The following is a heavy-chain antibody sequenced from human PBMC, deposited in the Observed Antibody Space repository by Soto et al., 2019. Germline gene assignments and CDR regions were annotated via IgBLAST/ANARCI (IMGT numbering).Heavy chain of an antibody. CDR2: INHSGGT. D-gene: IGHD3-16*02. J-gene: IGHJ6*02. Sequence: SETLSLTGAVYGGSFSGYYWSWIRQTPGKGLEWSEEINHSGGTNYNPSLKSRVTISVDTSKNQFSLKVSSVTAADSAVDYCARVLMITFGGVIVRRYGMDVWGQGTTVT. CDR1: GGSFSGYY. CDR3: ARVLMITFGGVIVRRYGMDV. V-gene: IGHV4-34*01.